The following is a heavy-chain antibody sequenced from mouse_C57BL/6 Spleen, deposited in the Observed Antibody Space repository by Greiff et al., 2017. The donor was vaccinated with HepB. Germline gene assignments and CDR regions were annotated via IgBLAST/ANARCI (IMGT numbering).Heavy chain of an antibody. Sequence: QVQLQQPGAELVRPGSSVKLSCKASGYTFTSYWLDWVKPRPGQGLEWIGNIYPSDSETHYNQKFKDKATLTVDKSSSTAYMQLSSLTSEDSAVYYCACYDYDRRGFAYWGQGTLVTVSA. CDR2: IYPSDSET. CDR1: GYTFTSYW. D-gene: IGHD2-4*01. J-gene: IGHJ3*01. V-gene: IGHV1-61*01. CDR3: ACYDYDRRGFAY.